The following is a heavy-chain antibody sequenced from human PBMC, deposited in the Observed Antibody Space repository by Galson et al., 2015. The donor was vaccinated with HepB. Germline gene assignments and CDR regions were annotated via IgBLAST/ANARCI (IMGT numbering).Heavy chain of an antibody. V-gene: IGHV3-30*04. CDR2: VSSDENNI. Sequence: SRRLSCAASGFNVSAYAMHWVRQTPGKGLEWVAVVSSDENNIYYADSVRGRFTISRDNSRDTLYLQMNSLRAEDTAVYYCARTFYFDYWGQGTLGTVSS. J-gene: IGHJ4*02. CDR3: ARTFYFDY. CDR1: GFNVSAYA.